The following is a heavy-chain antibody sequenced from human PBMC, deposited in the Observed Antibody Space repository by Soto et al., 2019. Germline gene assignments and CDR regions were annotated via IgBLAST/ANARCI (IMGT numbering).Heavy chain of an antibody. CDR1: GDSISGGASF. V-gene: IGHV4-31*03. Sequence: SETLSLTCTVSGDSISGGASFWSWIRQPPGKGLEWIANVYYSGSSYYNPSLKSRLTISVDTTKNQFSLQLKSMTAADTAVYYCAKLSCTSSTCYFPGWFDPWGQGTLVT. CDR2: VYYSGSS. CDR3: AKLSCTSSTCYFPGWFDP. D-gene: IGHD2-2*01. J-gene: IGHJ5*02.